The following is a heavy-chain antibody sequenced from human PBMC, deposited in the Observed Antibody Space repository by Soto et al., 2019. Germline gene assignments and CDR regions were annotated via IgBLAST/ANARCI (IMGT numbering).Heavy chain of an antibody. J-gene: IGHJ6*02. CDR3: AKGKTGIAVAGTYGMDV. CDR1: GFTFSSYA. D-gene: IGHD6-19*01. Sequence: EVQLLESGGGLVQPGGSLRLSCAASGFTFSSYAMSWVRQAPGKGLEWVSAISGSGGSTYYADSVKGRFTISRDNSKNTLYLRMNSLRAEDTAVYYCAKGKTGIAVAGTYGMDVWGQGTTVTVSS. V-gene: IGHV3-23*01. CDR2: ISGSGGST.